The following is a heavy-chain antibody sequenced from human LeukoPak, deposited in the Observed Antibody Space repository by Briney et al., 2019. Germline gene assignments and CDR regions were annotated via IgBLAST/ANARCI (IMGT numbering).Heavy chain of an antibody. V-gene: IGHV1-46*01. D-gene: IGHD5-18*01. Sequence: GASVKASCKASGYTFTSYYMHWVRQAPGQGLEWMGIINPSGGSTSYAQKFQGRVTMTRDMSTSTVYMELSSLRSEDTAVYYCARAQLWSYYYYYYYMDVWGKGTTVTVSS. CDR3: ARAQLWSYYYYYYYMDV. CDR2: INPSGGST. J-gene: IGHJ6*03. CDR1: GYTFTSYY.